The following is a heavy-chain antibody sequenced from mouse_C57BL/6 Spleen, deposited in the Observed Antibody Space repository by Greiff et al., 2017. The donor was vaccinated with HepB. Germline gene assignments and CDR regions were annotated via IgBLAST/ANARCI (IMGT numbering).Heavy chain of an antibody. CDR2: IYPRSGNT. CDR1: GYTFTSYG. V-gene: IGHV1-81*01. D-gene: IGHD1-1*01. CDR3: AREGIYYYGSSYDYFDY. J-gene: IGHJ2*01. Sequence: QVQLKQSGAELARPGASVKLSCKASGYTFTSYGISWVKQRTGQGLEWIGEIYPRSGNTYYNEKFKGKATLTADKSSSTAYMELRSLTSEDSAVYFCAREGIYYYGSSYDYFDYWGQGTTLTVSS.